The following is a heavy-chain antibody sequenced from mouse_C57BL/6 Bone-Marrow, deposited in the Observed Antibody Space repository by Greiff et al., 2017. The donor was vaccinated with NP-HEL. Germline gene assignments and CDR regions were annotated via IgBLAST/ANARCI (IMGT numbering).Heavy chain of an antibody. J-gene: IGHJ1*03. CDR1: GFTFSDYY. Sequence: EVMLVESEGGLVQPGSSMKLSCTASGFTFSDYYMAWVRQVPEKGLEWVANINYDGGSTYYLDSLKSRFIISRDNAKNILYLQMSSLTSEDTATYYCARSLFYYYGSPWYFDVWGTGTTVTVSS. CDR2: INYDGGST. CDR3: ARSLFYYYGSPWYFDV. V-gene: IGHV5-16*01. D-gene: IGHD1-1*01.